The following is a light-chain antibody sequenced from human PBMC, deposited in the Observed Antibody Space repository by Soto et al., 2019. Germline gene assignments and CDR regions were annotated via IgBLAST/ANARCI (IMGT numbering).Light chain of an antibody. CDR1: SSNIGAGYD. Sequence: QSVLTQPPSVSGAPGQRVTISCTGSSSNIGAGYDVHWYQQLLGTAPRLLIYGDNNRPSGVPDRFSGAKSATSASLAITGLQAEDEADYFCQTYDSSLDGYVFGTGTKVTVL. V-gene: IGLV1-40*01. CDR2: GDN. CDR3: QTYDSSLDGYV. J-gene: IGLJ1*01.